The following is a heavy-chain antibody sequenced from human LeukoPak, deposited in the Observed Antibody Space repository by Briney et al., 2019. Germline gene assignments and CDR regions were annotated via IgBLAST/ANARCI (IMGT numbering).Heavy chain of an antibody. D-gene: IGHD3-3*01. CDR1: GGTFSSYA. CDR3: ARDRGNYDFWSGYPY. V-gene: IGHV1-69*05. CDR2: IIPIFGTA. J-gene: IGHJ4*02. Sequence: GASVKVSCKASGGTFSSYAISWVRQAPGQGLEWMGRIIPIFGTANYAQKFQGRATITTDESTSTAYMELSSLRSEDTAVYYCARDRGNYDFWSGYPYWGQGTLVTVSS.